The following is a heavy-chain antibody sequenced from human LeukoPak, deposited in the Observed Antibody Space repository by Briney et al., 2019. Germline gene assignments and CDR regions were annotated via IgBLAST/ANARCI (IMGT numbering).Heavy chain of an antibody. D-gene: IGHD6-13*01. V-gene: IGHV3-21*01. CDR1: ELTFSRYT. CDR2: ITSSSSYI. CDR3: ARDYSSSCWN. J-gene: IGHJ4*02. Sequence: PGGSLTLYCSASELTFSRYTMNWVRQAPGKGLEWVSYITSSSSYISYADSLKGRFTISRDNAKNSLYLQMNSLRAEDTAVYYCARDYSSSCWNWGQGTLVTVSS.